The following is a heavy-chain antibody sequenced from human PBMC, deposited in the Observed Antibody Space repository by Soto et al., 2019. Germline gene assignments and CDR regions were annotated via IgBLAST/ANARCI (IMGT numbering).Heavy chain of an antibody. Sequence: ASVKVSCKASGYTFTGYYMHWVRQAPGQGLEWMGWINPNSGGTNYAQKFQGRVTMTRDTSISTAYMELSRLRSDDTAVYYCATTGTHYYYYGMDVWAQGTTVTVSS. V-gene: IGHV1-2*02. D-gene: IGHD4-17*01. CDR3: ATTGTHYYYYGMDV. CDR2: INPNSGGT. J-gene: IGHJ6*02. CDR1: GYTFTGYY.